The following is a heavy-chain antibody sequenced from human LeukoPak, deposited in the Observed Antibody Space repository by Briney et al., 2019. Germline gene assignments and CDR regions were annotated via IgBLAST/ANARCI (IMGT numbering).Heavy chain of an antibody. CDR2: TRNKANSYTT. J-gene: IGHJ4*02. CDR1: GLTFSSYG. Sequence: GGSLRLSCAASGLTFSSYGMHWVRQAPGKGLEWVGRTRNKANSYTTEYAASVKGRFTISRDDSKNSLYLQMNSLKTEDTAVYYCARVPNYYDSSGYLDYWGQGTLVTVSS. V-gene: IGHV3-72*01. CDR3: ARVPNYYDSSGYLDY. D-gene: IGHD3-22*01.